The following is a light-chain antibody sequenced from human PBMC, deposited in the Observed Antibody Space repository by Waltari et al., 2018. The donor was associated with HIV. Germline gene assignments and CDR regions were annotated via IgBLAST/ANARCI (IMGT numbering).Light chain of an antibody. CDR2: SNN. CDR3: AAWDDSLNGRV. J-gene: IGLJ3*02. CDR1: SSTIGVNA. V-gene: IGLV1-44*01. Sequence: QSVLTQPPSASGNPGQRVTISCSGGSSTIGVNAVDWYQQLPGTAPKLLIYSNNHRPSGVPDRFSGSKSGTSASLAISGLQSEDEADYYCAAWDDSLNGRVFGGGTKLTVL.